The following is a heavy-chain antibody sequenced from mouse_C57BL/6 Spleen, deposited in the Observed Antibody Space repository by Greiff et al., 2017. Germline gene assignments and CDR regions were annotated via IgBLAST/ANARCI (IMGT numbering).Heavy chain of an antibody. D-gene: IGHD1-1*01. J-gene: IGHJ2*01. Sequence: QVQLKESGPGLVQPSQSLSITCTVSGFSLTSYGVHWVRQPPGKGLEWLGVIWSGGSTDYNAAFISRLSISKDNSKSQVFFKMNSLQADDTAIYYCASGVLRSYYFDYWGQGTTLTVSS. CDR1: GFSLTSYG. V-gene: IGHV2-4*01. CDR3: ASGVLRSYYFDY. CDR2: IWSGGST.